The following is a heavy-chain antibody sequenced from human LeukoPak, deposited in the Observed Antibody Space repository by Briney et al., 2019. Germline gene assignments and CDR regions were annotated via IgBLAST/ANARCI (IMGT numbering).Heavy chain of an antibody. V-gene: IGHV3-30-3*01. J-gene: IGHJ4*02. CDR1: GFTFSHYA. CDR2: ISYDGSHI. Sequence: PGGSLRLSCAVSGFTFSHYAFHWVRQAPGKGLEWVAVISYDGSHIYYADSVKGRFTISRDNAKNSLYLQMNSLRAEDTAVFYCARDTVVVVSATSLFDYWGQGTLVTVSS. D-gene: IGHD2-15*01. CDR3: ARDTVVVVSATSLFDY.